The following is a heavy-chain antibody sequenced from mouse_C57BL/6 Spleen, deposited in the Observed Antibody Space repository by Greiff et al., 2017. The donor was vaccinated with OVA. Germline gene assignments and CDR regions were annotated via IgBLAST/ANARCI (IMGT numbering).Heavy chain of an antibody. CDR2: FYPGSGSI. CDR1: GYTFTEYP. Sequence: VKLMESGAELVKPGASVKLSCKASGYTFTEYPIHWVKQRSGQGLEWIGWFYPGSGSIKYNEKFKDKATLTADKSSSTVYMELSRLTSEDSAVYFCARHEGEVYSGDYFDYWGQGTTLTVSS. D-gene: IGHD2-1*01. J-gene: IGHJ2*01. CDR3: ARHEGEVYSGDYFDY. V-gene: IGHV1-62-2*01.